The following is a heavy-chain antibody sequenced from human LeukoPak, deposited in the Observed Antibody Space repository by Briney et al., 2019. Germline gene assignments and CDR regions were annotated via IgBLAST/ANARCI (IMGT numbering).Heavy chain of an antibody. Sequence: SVRVSCKASGGTFSSYAISWVRQAPGQGLEWMGGIIPIFGTANYAQKFQGRVTITADKSTSTAYMELSSLRSEDTAVYYCASGNIVATIAYYYYGMDVWGKGTTVTVSS. V-gene: IGHV1-69*06. CDR3: ASGNIVATIAYYYYGMDV. D-gene: IGHD5-12*01. CDR2: IIPIFGTA. CDR1: GGTFSSYA. J-gene: IGHJ6*04.